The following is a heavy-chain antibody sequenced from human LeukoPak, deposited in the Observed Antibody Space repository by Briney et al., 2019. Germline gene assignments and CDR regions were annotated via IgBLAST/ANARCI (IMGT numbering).Heavy chain of an antibody. Sequence: GGSLRLSCAASGFTFNDYALNWVRQAPGRGLEWVSGISGSGGSTSYADSVKGRFTISRDNSKNTLYLQMNSLRAEDTAVYYCAKGIPRAHWGQGTLVTVSS. CDR3: AKGIPRAH. CDR2: ISGSGGST. CDR1: GFTFNDYA. V-gene: IGHV3-23*01. J-gene: IGHJ4*02.